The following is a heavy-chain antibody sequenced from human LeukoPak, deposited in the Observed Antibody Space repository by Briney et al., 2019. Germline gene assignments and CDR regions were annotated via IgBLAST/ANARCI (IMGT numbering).Heavy chain of an antibody. J-gene: IGHJ4*02. D-gene: IGHD3-22*01. CDR3: ARGSTYYDSSGQVPFDY. CDR2: ISSSSSYI. CDR1: GFTFSSYS. V-gene: IGHV3-21*01. Sequence: GGSLRLSCAASGFTFSSYSMNWVRQAPGKGLEWVSSISSSSSYIYYADSVKGRFTISRDNAKNSLYLQMNSLRAEDTAVYYCARGSTYYDSSGQVPFDYWGQGTLVTVTS.